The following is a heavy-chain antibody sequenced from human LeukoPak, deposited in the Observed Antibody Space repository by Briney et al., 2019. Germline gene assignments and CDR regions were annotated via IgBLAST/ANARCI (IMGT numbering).Heavy chain of an antibody. Sequence: SVKVSCKASGGTFSSYAISWVRQAPGQGLEWMGGIIPIFGTANYAQKFQGRVTITTDESTSTAYMELSSLRSEDTAVYYCAGPLAVAVAFDVWGQATMVTVSS. V-gene: IGHV1-69*05. CDR2: IIPIFGTA. CDR3: AGPLAVAVAFDV. D-gene: IGHD6-19*01. CDR1: GGTFSSYA. J-gene: IGHJ3*01.